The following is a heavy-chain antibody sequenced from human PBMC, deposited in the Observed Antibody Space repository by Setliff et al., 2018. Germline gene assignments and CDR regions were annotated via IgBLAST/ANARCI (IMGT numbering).Heavy chain of an antibody. CDR3: ARGRYYGSGSYSL. D-gene: IGHD3-10*01. V-gene: IGHV4-34*01. CDR2: VNDSGSA. Sequence: SETLSLTCTVSGGSISSYYWSWIRQSPGKGLEWIGDVNDSGSANYKPSLKSRLTISRDTSKNQLSLNLSSVTAADTAVYYCARGRYYGSGSYSLWGQGTLVTVSS. CDR1: GGSISSYY. J-gene: IGHJ4*02.